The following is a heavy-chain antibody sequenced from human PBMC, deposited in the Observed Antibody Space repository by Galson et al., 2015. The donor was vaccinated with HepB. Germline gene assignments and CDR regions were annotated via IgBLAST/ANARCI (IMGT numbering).Heavy chain of an antibody. J-gene: IGHJ4*02. CDR1: GYTFTSYY. CDR2: INPNSGGT. Sequence: SVKVSCKASGYTFTSYYMHWVRQAPGQGLEWMGWINPNSGGTNYAQKFQGWVTMTRDTSISTAYMELSRLRSDDTAVYYCARAHDYSNRTLDYWGQGTLVTVS. CDR3: ARAHDYSNRTLDY. V-gene: IGHV1-2*04. D-gene: IGHD4-11*01.